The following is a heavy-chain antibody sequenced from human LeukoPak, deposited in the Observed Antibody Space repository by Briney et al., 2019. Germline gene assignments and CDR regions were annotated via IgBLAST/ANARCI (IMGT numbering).Heavy chain of an antibody. J-gene: IGHJ4*02. CDR3: TSDGGHGYAMDF. Sequence: GGSLRPSCAASEFTFSNYHMNWVRQAPGKGLEWVSYISSRSEAIYYADSVKGRFTIFRDNAKSSLYLQMNSLRAEDTAVYYCTSDGGHGYAMDFWGQGTLVTVSS. D-gene: IGHD2-2*01. CDR2: ISSRSEAI. V-gene: IGHV3-48*03. CDR1: EFTFSNYH.